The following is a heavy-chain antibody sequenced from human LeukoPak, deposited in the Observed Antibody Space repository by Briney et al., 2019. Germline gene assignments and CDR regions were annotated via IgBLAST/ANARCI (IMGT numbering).Heavy chain of an antibody. J-gene: IGHJ4*02. Sequence: GGSLRLSCAASGFTFSSDWMSWVRQAPGKELKGVANIKQDGGQKYYVDSVKGRFTISRDNAKNSLYLQMNSLRAEDTAVYYCARNRCSSTSCFLDYWGQGTLVTVSS. CDR1: GFTFSSDW. CDR2: IKQDGGQK. CDR3: ARNRCSSTSCFLDY. D-gene: IGHD2-2*01. V-gene: IGHV3-7*01.